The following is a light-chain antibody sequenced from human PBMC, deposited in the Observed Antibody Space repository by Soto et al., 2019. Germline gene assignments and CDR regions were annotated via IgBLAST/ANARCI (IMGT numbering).Light chain of an antibody. V-gene: IGLV2-11*01. Sequence: QSALTQTRSESGSAGQSVTISCTGTSSDVGGYNFVSWYQQHPGKAPKLMIYDVNKRPSGVPGRFSGSKSGNTASLTISGLQAEDEADYYCCSYAGTYTHYVFGTGTKVTV. CDR2: DVN. CDR3: CSYAGTYTHYV. J-gene: IGLJ1*01. CDR1: SSDVGGYNF.